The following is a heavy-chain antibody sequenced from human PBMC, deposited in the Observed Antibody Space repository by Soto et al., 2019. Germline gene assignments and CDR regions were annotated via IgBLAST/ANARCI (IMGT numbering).Heavy chain of an antibody. V-gene: IGHV3-23*01. CDR3: AKATATGGGAFEI. J-gene: IGHJ3*02. CDR1: GFICSSYD. CDR2: ILVGGST. D-gene: IGHD2-8*02. Sequence: GGSLRLSCAVSGFICSSYDMSWVRQAPGKGLEWVSTILVGGSTHYEDSVKGRFTISRDTSKNTVYLQMNSLTAGDTAMYYCAKATATGGGAFEICGQGTMVTVSS.